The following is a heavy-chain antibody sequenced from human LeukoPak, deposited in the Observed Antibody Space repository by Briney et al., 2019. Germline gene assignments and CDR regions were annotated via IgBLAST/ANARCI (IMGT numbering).Heavy chain of an antibody. CDR2: ISNLGSYI. D-gene: IGHD2-15*01. V-gene: IGHV3-21*04. CDR3: ARERGLGYCSGGSCYPLDY. CDR1: GFTVSTNY. Sequence: GGSLRLSCAASGFTVSTNYMSWVRQAPGKGLEWVSSISNLGSYIYYADSVKGRFTISRDNAKNSLYLQMNSLRVEDTAVYYCARERGLGYCSGGSCYPLDYWGQGTLVTVSS. J-gene: IGHJ4*02.